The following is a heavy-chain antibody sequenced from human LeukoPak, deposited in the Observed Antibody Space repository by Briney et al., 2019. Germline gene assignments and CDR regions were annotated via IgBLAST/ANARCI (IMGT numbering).Heavy chain of an antibody. CDR2: ISSSSSTT. CDR3: ARDSTLTHAWSGYGFDV. J-gene: IGHJ3*01. D-gene: IGHD4-17*01. CDR1: GFTFSGYS. Sequence: PGGSLRPSCAASGFTFSGYSMNWVRQAPGKGLEWVSYISSSSSTTYYADSVQGRFTISRDNAKNSLYLQMDSLRDGDTAVYYCARDSTLTHAWSGYGFDVWGQGTMVTVSS. V-gene: IGHV3-48*02.